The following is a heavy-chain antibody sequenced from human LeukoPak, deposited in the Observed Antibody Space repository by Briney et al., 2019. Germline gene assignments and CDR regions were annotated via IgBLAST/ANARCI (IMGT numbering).Heavy chain of an antibody. D-gene: IGHD7-27*01. CDR2: ISSSSSYI. Sequence: GGSLRLSCAASAFTFSSYSMNWVRQAPGKGLAWVSSISSSSSYIYYADSVKGRFTISRDNAKNSLYLQKNSLRAEDTALYYCVREGLDTWGAFDIWGQGTMVTVSS. CDR1: AFTFSSYS. CDR3: VREGLDTWGAFDI. J-gene: IGHJ3*02. V-gene: IGHV3-21*01.